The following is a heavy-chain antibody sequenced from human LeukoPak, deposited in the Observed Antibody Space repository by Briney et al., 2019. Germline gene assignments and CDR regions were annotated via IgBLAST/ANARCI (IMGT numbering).Heavy chain of an antibody. CDR3: AKGGSSWNAFDI. D-gene: IGHD6-13*01. CDR2: ISSTSAYI. V-gene: IGHV3-21*01. J-gene: IGHJ3*02. Sequence: GGSLRLSCAASGFALRSYTVTWVRQAPGKGLEWVSSISSTSAYIYYAESVKGRFSISRDNSKNTLYLQMNSLRAEDTAVYYCAKGGSSWNAFDIWGQGTMVTVSS. CDR1: GFALRSYT.